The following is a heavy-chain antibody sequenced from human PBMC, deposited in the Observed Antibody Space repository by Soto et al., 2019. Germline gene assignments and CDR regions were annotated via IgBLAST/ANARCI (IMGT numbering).Heavy chain of an antibody. CDR1: GYRFASYW. Sequence: GESLKISCKGSGYRFASYWIAWVRQVPGRGLEWMGVIYPGDSDTKYSPSFQGLVTMSVDKSTSTAYLQWNSLKAADTAVYYCARQGSSGYYYYGMDVWGQGTTVTVSS. CDR2: IYPGDSDT. V-gene: IGHV5-51*01. J-gene: IGHJ6*02. CDR3: ARQGSSGYYYYGMDV. D-gene: IGHD3-10*01.